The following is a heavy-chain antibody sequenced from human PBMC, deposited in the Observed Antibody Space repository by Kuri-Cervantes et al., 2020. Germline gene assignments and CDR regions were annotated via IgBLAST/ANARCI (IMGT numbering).Heavy chain of an antibody. J-gene: IGHJ4*02. CDR2: ISYDGSNK. Sequence: LSLTCAASGFTFSSYAMHWVRQAPGKGLEWVAVISYDGSNKYYADSVKGRFTISRDNSKNTLYLQMNSLRAEDTAVYYCARTPAPTRYSSSWYYFDYWGQGTLVTVSS. CDR1: GFTFSSYA. CDR3: ARTPAPTRYSSSWYYFDY. V-gene: IGHV3-30*14. D-gene: IGHD6-13*01.